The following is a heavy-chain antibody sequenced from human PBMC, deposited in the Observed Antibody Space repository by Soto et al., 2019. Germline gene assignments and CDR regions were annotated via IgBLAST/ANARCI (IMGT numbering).Heavy chain of an antibody. CDR3: AKLYSSGWLLDY. J-gene: IGHJ4*02. CDR1: GFTFSGYA. V-gene: IGHV3-23*01. Sequence: EVQLLESGGGLVQPGGSLRLSCAASGFTFSGYAMSWVRQAPGKGLEWVSAISGSGGSTYYADSVKGRFTISRDNSKNTLYLQMNSLRAEDTAVYYCAKLYSSGWLLDYWGQGTLVTVSS. D-gene: IGHD6-19*01. CDR2: ISGSGGST.